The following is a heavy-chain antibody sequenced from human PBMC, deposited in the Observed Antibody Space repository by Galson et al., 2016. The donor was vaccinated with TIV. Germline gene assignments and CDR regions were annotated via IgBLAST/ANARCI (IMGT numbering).Heavy chain of an antibody. J-gene: IGHJ6*02. CDR1: GFTLRNYV. Sequence: SLRLSCAASGFTLRNYVMSWVRRAPGKGLEWVSVVSGSGDSTYYADSVRGRFIISRDYSKNTLYLQMNSLRPEDTAVYYCAKRRVLTPKYQYNYGMDVWGQGTTATISS. CDR2: VSGSGDST. CDR3: AKRRVLTPKYQYNYGMDV. V-gene: IGHV3-23*01. D-gene: IGHD4-23*01.